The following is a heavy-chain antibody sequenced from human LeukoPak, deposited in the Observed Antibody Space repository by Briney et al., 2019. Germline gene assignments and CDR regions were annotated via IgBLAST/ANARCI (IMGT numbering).Heavy chain of an antibody. J-gene: IGHJ6*02. Sequence: GASVKVSCKASGYTFTSYGISWVRQAPGQGLEWMGWISPYNGNTNYAQKLQGRVTMTTDTSTSTAYMELRSLRSDDTAVYYCARETGIRPLYYYYYGMDVWGQGSTVTVSS. CDR1: GYTFTSYG. CDR2: ISPYNGNT. V-gene: IGHV1-18*01. D-gene: IGHD1-14*01. CDR3: ARETGIRPLYYYYYGMDV.